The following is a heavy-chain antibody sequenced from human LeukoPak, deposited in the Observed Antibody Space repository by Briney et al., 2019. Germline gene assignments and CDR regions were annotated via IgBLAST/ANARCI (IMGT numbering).Heavy chain of an antibody. CDR3: AMSPTDSSGYHPH. CDR2: FDPEDGET. CDR1: GYTLTELS. Sequence: ASVKVSCKVSGYTLTELSMHWVRQAPGKGLEWVGGFDPEDGETIYAQKFQGRVTMTRDTSTSTVYMELSSLRSEDTAVYYCAMSPTDSSGYHPHWGQGTLVTVSS. J-gene: IGHJ4*02. V-gene: IGHV1-24*01. D-gene: IGHD3-22*01.